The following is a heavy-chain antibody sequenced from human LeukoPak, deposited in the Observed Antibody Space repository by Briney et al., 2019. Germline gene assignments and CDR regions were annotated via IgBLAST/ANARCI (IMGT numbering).Heavy chain of an antibody. J-gene: IGHJ4*02. CDR1: GYAFTSYD. Sequence: ASVKVSCKASGYAFTSYDINWVRQATGQGLEWMGYMNPNSGNTGSAQKFQGSVTMTRNTSISTAYMELSSLRSEDTAVYYCATELRHQDYWGQGTLVTVSS. D-gene: IGHD2-15*01. CDR3: ATELRHQDY. V-gene: IGHV1-8*01. CDR2: MNPNSGNT.